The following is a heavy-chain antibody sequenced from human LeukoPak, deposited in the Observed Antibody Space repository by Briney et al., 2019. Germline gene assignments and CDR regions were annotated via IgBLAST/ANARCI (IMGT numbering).Heavy chain of an antibody. V-gene: IGHV4-59*01. Sequence: PSETLSLTCTVSGGSISSYYWSWLRQPPGKGLEWIGYIYYSGSTNYNPSLKSRVTISVDTSKNQFSLKLSSVTAADTAVYYCARGGEWCSGGSCYWFDPWGQGTLVTVSS. D-gene: IGHD2-15*01. J-gene: IGHJ5*02. CDR3: ARGGEWCSGGSCYWFDP. CDR1: GGSISSYY. CDR2: IYYSGST.